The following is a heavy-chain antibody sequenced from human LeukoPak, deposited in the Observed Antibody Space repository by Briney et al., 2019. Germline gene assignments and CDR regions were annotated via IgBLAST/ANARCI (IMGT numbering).Heavy chain of an antibody. CDR3: ASAGCLGY. J-gene: IGHJ4*02. V-gene: IGHV3-48*03. CDR2: ISYSRTI. D-gene: IGHD6-19*01. CDR1: GFPFSRYE. Sequence: GETLTLSCAVSGFPFSRYEMNWIRQAPGKGLEWVSKISYSRTIYYAASVKGRFTISVDNAKSPLYLQMNRLRGEDTAVYYCASAGCLGYWGQGTLVTVSS.